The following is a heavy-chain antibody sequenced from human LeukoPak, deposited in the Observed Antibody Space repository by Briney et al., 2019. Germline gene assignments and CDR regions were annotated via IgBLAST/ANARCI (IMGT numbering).Heavy chain of an antibody. Sequence: GGSLRLSCAASGFAFSNYDMLWVRQATGKGLEWVSAINTAADTYYPDSVKGRFTISRENAKSSLYLQMNSLRVGDTAVYYCVRAPPGTGWLIDHWGQGTLVTVSS. CDR1: GFAFSNYD. D-gene: IGHD6-19*01. CDR2: INTAADT. J-gene: IGHJ4*02. V-gene: IGHV3-13*04. CDR3: VRAPPGTGWLIDH.